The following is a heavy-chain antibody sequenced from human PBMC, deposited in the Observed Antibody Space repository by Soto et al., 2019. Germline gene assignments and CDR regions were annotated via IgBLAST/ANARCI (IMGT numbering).Heavy chain of an antibody. CDR3: ASRHCSGGSCYNTGFDF. Sequence: PSETLSLTCTVSGASLSSISYYWGWIRQPPGKGLEWVGSIFFTGNIYYNPSLKSRVTISVDTSRNQFSLMVNSVTAADTAVYYCASRHCSGGSCYNTGFDFWGQGALVTVSS. J-gene: IGHJ4*02. CDR2: IFFTGNI. CDR1: GASLSSISYY. D-gene: IGHD2-15*01. V-gene: IGHV4-39*01.